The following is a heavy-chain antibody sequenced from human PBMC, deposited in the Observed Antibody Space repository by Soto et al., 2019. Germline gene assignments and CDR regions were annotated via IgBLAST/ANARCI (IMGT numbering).Heavy chain of an antibody. V-gene: IGHV4-59*01. D-gene: IGHD2-21*01. CDR1: GGSISSYY. Sequence: PSETLSLTCTVSGGSISSYYWSWIRQPPGKGLEWIGYIYYSGSTNYNPSLKSRVTISVDTSKNQFSLTLSSVTAEDTTVYYFARDQGGRIASWGKGTVV. CDR3: ARDQGGRIAS. CDR2: IYYSGST. J-gene: IGHJ4*02.